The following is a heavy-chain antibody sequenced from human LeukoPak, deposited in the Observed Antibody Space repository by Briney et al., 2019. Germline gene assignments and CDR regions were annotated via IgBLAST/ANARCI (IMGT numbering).Heavy chain of an antibody. CDR1: GASISTYS. J-gene: IGHJ4*02. V-gene: IGHV4-59*01. CDR3: ARGLGGSSGCFGY. D-gene: IGHD6-19*01. CDR2: ISYTGSL. Sequence: SETLSLTCTVSGASISTYSWTWIRQPPGKELEWIGYISYTGSLNYNPSLKSRVTISVDTSTNQLSLKLSSVTAADTAVYYCARGLGGSSGCFGYWGQGTLVTVSS.